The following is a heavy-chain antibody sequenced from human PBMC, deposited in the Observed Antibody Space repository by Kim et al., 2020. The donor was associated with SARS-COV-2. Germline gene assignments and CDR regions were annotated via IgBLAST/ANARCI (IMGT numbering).Heavy chain of an antibody. CDR3: ARDWGITMVRDIFSAHYYGMDV. J-gene: IGHJ6*02. CDR2: ISSSSSYI. V-gene: IGHV3-21*01. CDR1: GFTFSSYS. Sequence: GGSLRLSCAASGFTFSSYSMNWVRQAPGKGLEWVSSISSSSSYIYYADSVKGRFTISRDNAKNSLYLQMNSLRAEDTAVYYCARDWGITMVRDIFSAHYYGMDVWGQGTTVTVSS. D-gene: IGHD3-10*01.